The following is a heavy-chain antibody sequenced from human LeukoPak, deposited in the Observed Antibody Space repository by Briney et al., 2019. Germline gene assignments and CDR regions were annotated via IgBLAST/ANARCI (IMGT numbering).Heavy chain of an antibody. J-gene: IGHJ4*02. D-gene: IGHD6-13*01. CDR1: GVSISIYY. CDR3: ASSPYSSSWHLDY. V-gene: IGHV4-59*01. Sequence: SETLSLTCTVSGVSISIYYWSWIRQPPGKGLEWIGYVYNSENTNYNPSLKSRATISADTSKNQFSLKLNSVTAADTAVYYCASSPYSSSWHLDYWGQGTLVTVSS. CDR2: VYNSENT.